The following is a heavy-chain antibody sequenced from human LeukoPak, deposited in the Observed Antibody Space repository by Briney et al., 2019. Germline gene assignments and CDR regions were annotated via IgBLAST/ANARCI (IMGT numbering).Heavy chain of an antibody. D-gene: IGHD2-2*01. CDR3: ARDTCSSTSCYLDY. V-gene: IGHV1-3*01. CDR2: INAANGNT. Sequence: ASVKVSCKASGNTFTSYDMHWVRQAPGQGLEWMGWINAANGNTIYSQKFQGRVTVTTDTSASTAYMELGSLRSEDTAVYYCARDTCSSTSCYLDYWGQGTLVTVSS. CDR1: GNTFTSYD. J-gene: IGHJ4*02.